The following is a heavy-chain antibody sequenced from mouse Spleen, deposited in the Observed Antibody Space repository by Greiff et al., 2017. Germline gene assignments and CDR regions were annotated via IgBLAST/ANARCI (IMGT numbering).Heavy chain of an antibody. V-gene: IGHV1-62-2*01. Sequence: VMLQQSGAELVKPGASVKLSCKASGYTFTEYTIHWVKQRSGQGLEWIGWFYPGSGSIKYNEKFKDKATLTADKSSSTVYMELSRLTSEDSAVYFCARHEEGYYGSSYSYWYFDVWGAGTTVTVSS. CDR3: ARHEEGYYGSSYSYWYFDV. D-gene: IGHD1-1*01. CDR1: GYTFTEYT. J-gene: IGHJ1*01. CDR2: FYPGSGSI.